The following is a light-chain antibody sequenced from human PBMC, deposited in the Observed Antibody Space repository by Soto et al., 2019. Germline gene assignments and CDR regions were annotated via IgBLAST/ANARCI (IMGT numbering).Light chain of an antibody. CDR3: SSYTSRSTLV. CDR1: SSDVGGYNY. J-gene: IGLJ1*01. Sequence: QSALTQPASVCGSPGQPITISCTGTSSDVGGYNYVSWYQQHPGKAPKLMIYEVTNRPSGVSNRFSGSKSGNTASLTISGLQAEDEADYYCSSYTSRSTLVFGTGTKVTVL. CDR2: EVT. V-gene: IGLV2-14*01.